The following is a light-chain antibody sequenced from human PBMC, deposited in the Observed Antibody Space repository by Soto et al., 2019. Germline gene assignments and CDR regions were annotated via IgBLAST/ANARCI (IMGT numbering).Light chain of an antibody. J-gene: IGKJ4*01. CDR3: QQLKSFPLS. CDR1: QGISSS. CDR2: AAS. V-gene: IGKV1-9*01. Sequence: IQLTQSPSSLSASVGDRVTITCRASQGISSSLAWYQQQPGKAPKLLIYAASTLPSGVPSRFSGSGSGTDFTLTISSLQSEDFATYYCQQLKSFPLSFGGGTTVEIK.